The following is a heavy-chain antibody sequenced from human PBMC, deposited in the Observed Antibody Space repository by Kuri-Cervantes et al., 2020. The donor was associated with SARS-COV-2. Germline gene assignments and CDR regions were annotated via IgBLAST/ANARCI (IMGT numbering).Heavy chain of an antibody. Sequence: SCTVSGGSISSGDYYWSWIRQPPEKGLEWIGYIYYSGSTYYNPSLKSRVTISVDTSKNQFSLKLSSVTAADTAVYYCARHSPRSSYYYYYMDVWGKGTTVTVSS. CDR3: ARHSPRSSYYYYYMDV. CDR2: IYYSGST. CDR1: GGSISSGDYY. V-gene: IGHV4-30-4*08. J-gene: IGHJ6*03.